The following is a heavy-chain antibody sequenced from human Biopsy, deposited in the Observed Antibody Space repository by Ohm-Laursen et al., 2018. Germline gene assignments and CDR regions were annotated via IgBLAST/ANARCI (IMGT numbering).Heavy chain of an antibody. CDR3: ARGDYFDSNGYFWFDP. Sequence: TLSFTCAVSGGSISSGGSSRSWICQRPGKGLERIGYIFNSANTYYNPSLKNLITISGDTSKNQFSLKLNSVTAADTAVYYCARGDYFDSNGYFWFDPWGQGTLVTVSS. D-gene: IGHD3-22*01. CDR1: GGSISSGGSS. J-gene: IGHJ5*02. CDR2: IFNSANT. V-gene: IGHV4-31*01.